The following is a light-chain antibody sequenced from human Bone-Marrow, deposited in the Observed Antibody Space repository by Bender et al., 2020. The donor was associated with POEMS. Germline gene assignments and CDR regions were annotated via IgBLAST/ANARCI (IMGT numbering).Light chain of an antibody. CDR1: NSNIGTNA. V-gene: IGLV1-44*01. J-gene: IGLJ3*02. Sequence: QSVLTQPPSASGTPGQRVTISCSGSNSNIGTNAVHWYQQLPGTAPKVLIYVNNNRPSGVPDRFPGSKSGTSATLAITGLQAEDEADYYCCSYTSSSPWVFGGGTKLTVL. CDR2: VNN. CDR3: CSYTSSSPWV.